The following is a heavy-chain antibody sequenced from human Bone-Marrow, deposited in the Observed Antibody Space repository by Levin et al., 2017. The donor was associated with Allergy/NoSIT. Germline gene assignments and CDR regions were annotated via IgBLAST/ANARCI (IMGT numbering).Heavy chain of an antibody. CDR1: GFTIRNHH. Sequence: GESLKISCAASGFTIRNHHMSWVRQAPGKGLEWVSLFDVGGSTYYADSVKGRFHFSRDISKNMLYLQMNSLRAEDTAVYYCARDRSGSFSFDSWGQGTLVTVSS. CDR3: ARDRSGSFSFDS. CDR2: FDVGGST. D-gene: IGHD1-26*01. V-gene: IGHV3-53*01. J-gene: IGHJ4*02.